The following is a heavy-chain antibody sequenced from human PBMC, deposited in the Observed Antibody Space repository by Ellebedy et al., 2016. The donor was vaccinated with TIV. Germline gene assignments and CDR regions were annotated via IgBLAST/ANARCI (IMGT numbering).Heavy chain of an antibody. Sequence: PGGSLRLSCAASGFSFSSYGMHWVRQAPGKGLEWVAFIRSDGSNKYYTDSVEGRFTISRDNSKNIVYLQTNSLRAEETAVYYCARDRWPYFFDCWGQGTLVTVSS. V-gene: IGHV3-30*02. CDR3: ARDRWPYFFDC. CDR1: GFSFSSYG. D-gene: IGHD4-23*01. J-gene: IGHJ4*02. CDR2: IRSDGSNK.